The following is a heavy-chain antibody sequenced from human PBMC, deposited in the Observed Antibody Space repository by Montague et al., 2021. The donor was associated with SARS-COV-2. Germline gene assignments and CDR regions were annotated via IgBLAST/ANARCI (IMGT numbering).Heavy chain of an antibody. CDR3: AREPGSSGSTPDYFDF. V-gene: IGHV4-38-2*02. CDR2: DHHSGKN. D-gene: IGHD6-19*01. J-gene: IGHJ4*02. CDR1: DYSISSDYD. Sequence: SETLSLTCTVSDYSISSDYDWGWIRQPPGKGLEWMDTDHHSGKNYYNPSLRRRVTISMDTSKNQFSLKLTSVTAADTAVYYCAREPGSSGSTPDYFDFWGQGTLVTVSS.